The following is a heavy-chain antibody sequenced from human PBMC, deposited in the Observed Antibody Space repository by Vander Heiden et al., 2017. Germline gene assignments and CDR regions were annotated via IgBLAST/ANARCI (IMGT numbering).Heavy chain of an antibody. V-gene: IGHV4-31*03. D-gene: IGHD2-2*01. CDR3: ARDSKRGHGMDV. Sequence: QVQLQESGPGLVKPSQTLSLTCPVSRCSISSGGYYWSWIRQHPGKGLEWIGYIYYSGSTYYNPALKSRVTISVDTSKNQFSLKLSSVTAADTAVYYCARDSKRGHGMDVWGQGTTVTVSS. CDR1: RCSISSGGYY. J-gene: IGHJ6*02. CDR2: IYYSGST.